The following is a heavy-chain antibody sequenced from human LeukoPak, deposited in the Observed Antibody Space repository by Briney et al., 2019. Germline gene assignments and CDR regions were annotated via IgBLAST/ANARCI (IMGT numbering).Heavy chain of an antibody. CDR1: GYTFTSYY. J-gene: IGHJ6*03. CDR2: INPSGGST. CDR3: ARGALCGGDCYSAYYYYYMDV. V-gene: IGHV1-46*01. Sequence: ASVKVSCKASGYTFTSYYMHWVRQAPGQGLEWMGIINPSGGSTSYAQKFQGRVTITADESTSTAYMELSSLRSEDTAVYYCARGALCGGDCYSAYYYYYMDVWGKGTTVTISS. D-gene: IGHD2-21*02.